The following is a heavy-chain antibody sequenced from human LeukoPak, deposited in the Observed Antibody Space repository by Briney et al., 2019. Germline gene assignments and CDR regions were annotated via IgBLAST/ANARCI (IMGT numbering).Heavy chain of an antibody. CDR1: GFTVSSNY. CDR2: IYSSGST. J-gene: IGHJ4*02. V-gene: IGHV3-53*01. Sequence: PGGSLRLSCAASGFTVSSNYMSWVRQAPGKGLEWVSVIYSSGSTYYADSVKGRFTISRDNSKNTLYLQMNSLRADDTAVYYCARDRGGPEGDWGQETLVTVSS. D-gene: IGHD2-15*01. CDR3: ARDRGGPEGD.